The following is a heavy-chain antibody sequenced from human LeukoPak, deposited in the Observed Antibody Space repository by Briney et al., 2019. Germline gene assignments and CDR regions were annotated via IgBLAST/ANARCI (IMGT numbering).Heavy chain of an antibody. D-gene: IGHD2-15*01. CDR3: ARRCSGGSCYLNWFDP. Sequence: SVXVSCKASGGTFISYAISWVRQAPGQGLEWMGXIIPIFGTANYAQKFQGRVTITADESTSTAYMELSSLRSEDTAVYYCARRCSGGSCYLNWFDPWGQGTLVTVSS. CDR1: GGTFISYA. J-gene: IGHJ5*02. CDR2: IIPIFGTA. V-gene: IGHV1-69*13.